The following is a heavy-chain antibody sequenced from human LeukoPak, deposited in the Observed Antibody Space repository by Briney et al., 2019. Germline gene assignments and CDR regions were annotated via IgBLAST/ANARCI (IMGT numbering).Heavy chain of an antibody. CDR2: MIPIFGIA. J-gene: IGHJ6*02. CDR3: ARLPVAAAGTDYYGMDV. V-gene: IGHV1-69*04. CDR1: GGTFSSYA. Sequence: SVKVSCKASGGTFSSYAISWVRQAPGQGREWMGRMIPIFGIANYAQKFQGRVTITADKSTSTAYMELSGLRSEDTAVYYCARLPVAAAGTDYYGMDVWGQGTTVTVSS. D-gene: IGHD6-13*01.